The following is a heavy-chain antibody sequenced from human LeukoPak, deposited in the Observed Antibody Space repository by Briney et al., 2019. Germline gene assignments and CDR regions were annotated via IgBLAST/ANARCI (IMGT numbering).Heavy chain of an antibody. J-gene: IGHJ3*02. D-gene: IGHD3-22*01. CDR3: TRLLDNDSSGYPDTFDM. Sequence: SETLSLTCSVSGGSIRSHYWSWLRQPPGKELEWIGYLFHNGSTNYNPSLQSRVTISVDTSMNHFSLKLTSVTAADTAAYYCTRLLDNDSSGYPDTFDMWGQGTMVTVSS. CDR2: LFHNGST. V-gene: IGHV4-59*11. CDR1: GGSIRSHY.